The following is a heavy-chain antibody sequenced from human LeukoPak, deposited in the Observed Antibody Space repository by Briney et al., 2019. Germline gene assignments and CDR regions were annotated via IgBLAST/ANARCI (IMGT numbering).Heavy chain of an antibody. D-gene: IGHD3-10*01. V-gene: IGHV3-7*01. Sequence: PGGSLRLSSVVSGFTFSNYWMSWVRQAPGKGLEWVATIRQDGSDKYFLDSVRGRFTISRDNAENSLYLQMNSLRGEDTAVYYCARDKGFGGSSFDYWGQGTLVTVSS. CDR1: GFTFSNYW. J-gene: IGHJ4*02. CDR2: IRQDGSDK. CDR3: ARDKGFGGSSFDY.